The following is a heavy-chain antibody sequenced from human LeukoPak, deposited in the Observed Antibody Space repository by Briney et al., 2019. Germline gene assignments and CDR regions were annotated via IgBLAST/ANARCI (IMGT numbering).Heavy chain of an antibody. J-gene: IGHJ6*03. Sequence: GGSLRLSCAASGFTFSSYWMSWVRQAPGKGLEWVANIRQDGSEKYYVDSVKGRFTISRDTAKNSLYLQMNSLRAEDTAVYYCARDFDARYCTSTSCYRAPYYYMDVWGKGTTVTVSS. V-gene: IGHV3-7*01. CDR1: GFTFSSYW. CDR3: ARDFDARYCTSTSCYRAPYYYMDV. CDR2: IRQDGSEK. D-gene: IGHD2-2*02.